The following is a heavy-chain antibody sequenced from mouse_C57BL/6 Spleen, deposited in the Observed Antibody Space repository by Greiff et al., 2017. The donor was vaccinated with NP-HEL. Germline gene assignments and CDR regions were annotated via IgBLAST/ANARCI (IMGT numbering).Heavy chain of an antibody. Sequence: VQLVESGGGLVQPGGSLKLSCAASGFTFSDYYMYWVRQTPEKRLEWVAYISNGGGSTYYPDTVKGRFTISRDNAKNTLYLQMSRLKSEDTAMYYCARHGEDYDYDEGLAYWGQGTLVTVSA. V-gene: IGHV5-12*01. D-gene: IGHD2-4*01. CDR3: ARHGEDYDYDEGLAY. J-gene: IGHJ3*01. CDR2: ISNGGGST. CDR1: GFTFSDYY.